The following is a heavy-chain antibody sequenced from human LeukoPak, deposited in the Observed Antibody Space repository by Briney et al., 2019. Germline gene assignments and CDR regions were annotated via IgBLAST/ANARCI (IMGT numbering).Heavy chain of an antibody. V-gene: IGHV1-18*01. CDR3: AREGYCNSTSCDKPFDC. J-gene: IGHJ4*02. Sequence: ASVKVSCKASGYSFTSYGISWVRQAPGQGLEWMGWISAYNGNTNYAQKFQDRVTMTTDTSTSTAYMELRSLRSDDTAVYYCAREGYCNSTSCDKPFDCWGPGALVTVSS. CDR1: GYSFTSYG. D-gene: IGHD2-2*01. CDR2: ISAYNGNT.